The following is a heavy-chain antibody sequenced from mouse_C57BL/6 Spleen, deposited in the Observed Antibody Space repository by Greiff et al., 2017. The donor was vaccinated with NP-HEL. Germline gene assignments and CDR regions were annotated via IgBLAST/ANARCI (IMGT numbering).Heavy chain of an antibody. J-gene: IGHJ2*01. V-gene: IGHV1-69*01. CDR3: ARGDQGYFDY. CDR2: IDPSDSYT. CDR1: GYTFTSYW. Sequence: VQLQQPGAELVMPGASVKLSCKASGYTFTSYWMHWVKQRPGQGLEWIGEIDPSDSYTNYNQKFKGKSTLTVDKSSSTAYMQLSSLTSEDSAVYYCARGDQGYFDYWGQGTTLTVSS.